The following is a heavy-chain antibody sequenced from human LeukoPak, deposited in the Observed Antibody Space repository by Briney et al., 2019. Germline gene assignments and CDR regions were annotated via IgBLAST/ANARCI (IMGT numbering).Heavy chain of an antibody. J-gene: IGHJ4*02. Sequence: PGGSLRLSCAASGFTFGSYWMSWVRQAPGKGLEWVANIKQDGSEKYYVDSVKGRFTISRDNAKNSLYLQMNSLRAEDTAVYYCARGSTDDSSGYYFVWDYWGQGTLVTVSS. CDR1: GFTFGSYW. CDR3: ARGSTDDSSGYYFVWDY. V-gene: IGHV3-7*01. D-gene: IGHD3-22*01. CDR2: IKQDGSEK.